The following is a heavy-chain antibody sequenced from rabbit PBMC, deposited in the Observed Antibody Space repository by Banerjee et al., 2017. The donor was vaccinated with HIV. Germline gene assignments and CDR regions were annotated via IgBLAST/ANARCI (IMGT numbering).Heavy chain of an antibody. J-gene: IGHJ6*01. D-gene: IGHD6-1*01. CDR1: GNDFSAYA. Sequence: QQQLEESGGGLVKPEGSLTLTCKASGNDFSAYAISWVRQAPGKGLEWIAFLYPIYGATDYASWVNGRFTISRSTSLKTVDLKMTSLTAADTATYFCARGHTYGWSNYAVATRYGMDLWGPGTLVTVS. V-gene: IGHV1S43*01. CDR3: ARGHTYGWSNYAVATRYGMDL. CDR2: LYPIYGAT.